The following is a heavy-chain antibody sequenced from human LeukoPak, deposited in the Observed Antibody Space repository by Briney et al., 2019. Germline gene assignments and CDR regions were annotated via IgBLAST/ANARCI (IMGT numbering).Heavy chain of an antibody. Sequence: SETLSLTCTVSGGSISSYYWSWIRQPPGKGLEWIGYIYYSGSTNYNPSLKSRVTISVDTSKNQFSLKLSSVTAPDTAVYYCERLLAAAGTDGMDVWGQGTTVTVSS. CDR2: IYYSGST. CDR1: GGSISSYY. CDR3: ERLLAAAGTDGMDV. J-gene: IGHJ6*02. V-gene: IGHV4-59*08. D-gene: IGHD6-13*01.